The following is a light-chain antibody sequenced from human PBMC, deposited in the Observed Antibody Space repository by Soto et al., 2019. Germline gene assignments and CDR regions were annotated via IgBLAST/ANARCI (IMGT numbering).Light chain of an antibody. J-gene: IGLJ3*02. V-gene: IGLV2-8*01. CDR3: NSYAGSNNWV. CDR2: EVS. Sequence: QSALTQPPSASGSPGQSVTNSCTGTSSDVGGYNYVSWYQQHPGKAPKLMIYEVSKRPSGVPDRFSGSKSGNTASLTVSGLQAEDEADYYCNSYAGSNNWVFGGGTQLTVL. CDR1: SSDVGGYNY.